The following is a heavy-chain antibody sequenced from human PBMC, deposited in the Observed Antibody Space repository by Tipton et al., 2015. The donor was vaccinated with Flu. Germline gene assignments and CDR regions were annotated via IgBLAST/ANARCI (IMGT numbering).Heavy chain of an antibody. Sequence: TLSLTCTVSGGSLSSFYWSWIRQPAGKGLEWIGRIYTSGSTKYNPSLKSRLSMSVDTSKNQFSLKLTSVTAADTPVYYCARGSGSGTYVIFDFWGQGTPVTVSS. J-gene: IGHJ4*02. CDR3: ARGSGSGTYVIFDF. CDR1: GGSLSSFY. CDR2: IYTSGST. V-gene: IGHV4-4*07. D-gene: IGHD3-10*01.